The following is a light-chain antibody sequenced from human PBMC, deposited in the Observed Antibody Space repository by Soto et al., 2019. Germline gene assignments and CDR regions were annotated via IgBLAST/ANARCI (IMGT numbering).Light chain of an antibody. CDR2: DVS. CDR1: SSDVGRYNH. V-gene: IGLV2-18*02. J-gene: IGLJ2*01. Sequence: QSALTQPPSVSGSPGQSVSISCTGTSSDVGRYNHVSWYQQPPGTAPKLMIYDVSNRPSGVPDRFSGSKSGNTASLTISGLQAEDEAEYYCSSYTGSGTLVVFGGGTKLTVL. CDR3: SSYTGSGTLVV.